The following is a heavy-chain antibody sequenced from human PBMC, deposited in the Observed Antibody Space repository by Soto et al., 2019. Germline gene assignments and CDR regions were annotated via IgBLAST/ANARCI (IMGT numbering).Heavy chain of an antibody. CDR2: TYYRSNWRH. V-gene: IGHV6-1*01. Sequence: PSQTLSLTCVISGDSVSSNTAALNLIMSSPSRGLEWLGRTYYRSNWRHDYAVSVKSRITVNPDTSKNHFSLQLNSVTPDDTAVYYCARDWYYYGSGSHPPYYYGMDVWGQGTTVTVSS. CDR3: ARDWYYYGSGSHPPYYYGMDV. CDR1: GDSVSSNTAA. J-gene: IGHJ6*02. D-gene: IGHD3-10*01.